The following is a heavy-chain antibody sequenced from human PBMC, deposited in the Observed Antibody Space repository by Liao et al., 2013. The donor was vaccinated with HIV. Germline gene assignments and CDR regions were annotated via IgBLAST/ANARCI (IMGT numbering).Heavy chain of an antibody. CDR2: IYSGGST. Sequence: QLQLQESGPRLVKPSETLSLICSVSGDSISGYSYYWGWIRQSPGKGLEWIGSIYSGGSTYYNPSLKSPVTISIDTSNSQFSLSLRSVTAADTAIYFCARGLFSLTYWGQGILVTVSS. V-gene: IGHV4-39*07. J-gene: IGHJ4*02. CDR1: GDSISGYSYY. CDR3: ARGLFSLTY. D-gene: IGHD3-9*01.